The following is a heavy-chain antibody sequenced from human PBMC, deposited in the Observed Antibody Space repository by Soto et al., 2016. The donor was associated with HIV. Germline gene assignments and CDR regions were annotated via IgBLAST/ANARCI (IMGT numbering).Heavy chain of an antibody. CDR3: TTIGGGIVVVTPT. D-gene: IGHD2-21*02. CDR1: GFIFNKAS. J-gene: IGHJ4*02. CDR2: IKNKNDGERT. Sequence: EMQLVESGGGLVKPGGSLRLSCAASGFIFNKASMSWVRQAPGKGLEWVGRIKNKNDGERTDYAAPVKGRFTISRDDSKNMLYLEMSSLKTEDTAVYYCTTIGGGIVVVTPTWGQGTLVTVSS. V-gene: IGHV3-15*01.